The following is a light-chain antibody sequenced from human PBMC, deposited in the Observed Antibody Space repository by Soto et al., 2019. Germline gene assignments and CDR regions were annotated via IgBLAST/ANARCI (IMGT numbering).Light chain of an antibody. J-gene: IGKJ1*01. V-gene: IGKV1-27*01. CDR2: AAS. CDR1: QGISNF. CDR3: QKCSSAPWT. Sequence: DIQMTQSPSSLSASVGDRVTLTCRASQGISNFLAWYQQKPGKVPKLLIYAASTLQSGVPFRFSGSGSGTDFTLTISSLQPEDVATYYCQKCSSAPWTFGQGTKVEIK.